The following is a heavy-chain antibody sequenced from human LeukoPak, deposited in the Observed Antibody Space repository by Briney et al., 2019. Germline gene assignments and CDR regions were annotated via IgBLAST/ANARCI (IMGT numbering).Heavy chain of an antibody. CDR1: GFIFSSYT. CDR3: ARDGIAAAGTDY. Sequence: PGGSLRLSCAVSGFIFSSYTMKWVRQAPGKGLEWVSSISSSSNYIYYADSVKGRFIISRDNAKNALYLQMNSLRAEDTAVYSCARDGIAAAGTDYWGQGTLVTVSS. CDR2: ISSSSNYI. V-gene: IGHV3-21*01. J-gene: IGHJ4*02. D-gene: IGHD6-13*01.